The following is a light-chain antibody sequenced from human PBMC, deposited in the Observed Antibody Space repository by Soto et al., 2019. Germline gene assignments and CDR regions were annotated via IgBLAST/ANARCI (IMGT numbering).Light chain of an antibody. Sequence: DIVLTQSPDTLSLSPGERATLSCRASQSVSSSNFAWYQQKPAQAPRLLIYGASRRAPGIPERFSGSGSGTDFTLTISRLEPEDFAVYYCRQYLTSPKTFGQGTKVDIK. V-gene: IGKV3-20*01. J-gene: IGKJ1*01. CDR2: GAS. CDR3: RQYLTSPKT. CDR1: QSVSSSN.